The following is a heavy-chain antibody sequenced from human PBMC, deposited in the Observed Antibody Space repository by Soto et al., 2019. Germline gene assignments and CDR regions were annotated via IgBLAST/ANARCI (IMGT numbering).Heavy chain of an antibody. D-gene: IGHD6-19*01. V-gene: IGHV3-23*01. CDR1: GFTFSSFA. J-gene: IGHJ4*02. CDR2: IGSRGDST. CDR3: AKDLIYGYNSGRPFDS. Sequence: EVQLLESGGGLVQPGGSLRLSCAASGFTFSSFAMRWVRQAPGKGLEWVSAIGSRGDSTYYADSVKGRFTISRDNSKNTLYLQMNSLRAEDTAVYYCAKDLIYGYNSGRPFDSWGQGTLVTVSS.